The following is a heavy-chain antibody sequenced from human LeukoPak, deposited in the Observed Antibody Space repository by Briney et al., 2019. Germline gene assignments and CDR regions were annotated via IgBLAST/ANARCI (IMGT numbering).Heavy chain of an antibody. J-gene: IGHJ2*01. Sequence: SETLSLTCTVSGGSISSGDYYWSWIRQPPGKGLEWIGYIYYSGSTYYNPPLKSRVTISVDTSKNQFSLKLSSVTAADTAVYYCARLFRSHGDYKFDLWGRGTLVTVSS. CDR1: GGSISSGDYY. CDR3: ARLFRSHGDYKFDL. CDR2: IYYSGST. D-gene: IGHD4-17*01. V-gene: IGHV4-30-4*01.